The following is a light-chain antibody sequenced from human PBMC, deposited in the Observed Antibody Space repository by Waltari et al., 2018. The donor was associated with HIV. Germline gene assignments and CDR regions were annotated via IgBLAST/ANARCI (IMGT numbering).Light chain of an antibody. CDR3: AAWDDSRNGEVI. Sequence: QSVLTQPPSASGTPGQRVTISCSGRNSNIGSNSVNWYQQVPGTAPKLLIYSNNRRPSGVPARFPGSKSGNSASLAISGLRSEDEADYYCAAWDDSRNGEVIFGGGTKLTVL. CDR1: NSNIGSNS. V-gene: IGLV1-44*01. J-gene: IGLJ2*01. CDR2: SNN.